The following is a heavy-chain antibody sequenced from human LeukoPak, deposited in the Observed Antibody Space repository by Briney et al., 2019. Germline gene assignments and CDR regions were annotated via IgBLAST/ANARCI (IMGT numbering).Heavy chain of an antibody. CDR3: TRDSAKSFDD. CDR1: GFTFRNYG. D-gene: IGHD4/OR15-4a*01. CDR2: IYHDGSYK. V-gene: IGHV3-33*01. J-gene: IGHJ4*02. Sequence: GGSLKLSCAASGFTFRNYGFHWFRQAPGKGLEWVAVIYHDGSYKFYADSVKGRFTFSRDNSKNTVFLEMNSLRGEDTAMYYCTRDSAKSFDDWGQGTLVTVSS.